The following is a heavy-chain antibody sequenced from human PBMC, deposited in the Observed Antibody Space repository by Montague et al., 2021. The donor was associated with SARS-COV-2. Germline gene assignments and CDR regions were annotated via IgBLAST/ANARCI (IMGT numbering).Heavy chain of an antibody. CDR3: ARAGDSAHFYFDS. Sequence: SLRLSCAASGFTSNYYVMSWVRQAPGKGLEWVSVIYSGGSDSYFADSVKGRFTVSRDNSKSTHYLHMHSLGVDDTAVYYCARAGDSAHFYFDSWGQGTLVTVSS. J-gene: IGHJ4*02. V-gene: IGHV3-23*03. CDR2: IYSGGSDS. D-gene: IGHD1-26*01. CDR1: GFTSNYYV.